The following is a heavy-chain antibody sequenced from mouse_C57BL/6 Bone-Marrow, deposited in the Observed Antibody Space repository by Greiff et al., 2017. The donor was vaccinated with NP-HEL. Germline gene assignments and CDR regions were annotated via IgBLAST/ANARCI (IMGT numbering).Heavy chain of an antibody. CDR3: ARGWLLQDYFDY. Sequence: VQLQESGAELVKPGASVKLSCKASGYTFTSYWMQWVKQRPGQGLEWIGEIDPSDSYTNYNQKFKGKATLTVDTSSSTAYMQLSSLTSEDSAVYYCARGWLLQDYFDYWGQGTTLTVSS. V-gene: IGHV1-50*01. CDR1: GYTFTSYW. J-gene: IGHJ2*01. CDR2: IDPSDSYT. D-gene: IGHD2-3*01.